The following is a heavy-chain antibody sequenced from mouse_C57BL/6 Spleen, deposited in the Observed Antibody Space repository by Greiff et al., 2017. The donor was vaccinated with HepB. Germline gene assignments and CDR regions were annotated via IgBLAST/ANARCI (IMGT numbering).Heavy chain of an antibody. CDR2: ISDGGSYT. CDR1: GFTFSSYA. J-gene: IGHJ4*01. CDR3: ASITTVVARAMDY. V-gene: IGHV5-4*01. Sequence: EVQRVESGGGLVKPGGSLKLSCAASGFTFSSYAMSWVRQTPEKRLEWVATISDGGSYTYYPDNVKGRFTISRDNAKNNLYLQMSHLKSEDTAMYYCASITTVVARAMDYWGQGTSVTVSS. D-gene: IGHD1-1*01.